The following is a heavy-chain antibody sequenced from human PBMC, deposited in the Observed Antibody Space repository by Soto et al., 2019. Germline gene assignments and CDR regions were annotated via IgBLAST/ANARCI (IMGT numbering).Heavy chain of an antibody. V-gene: IGHV1-46*01. CDR3: ARAPNYYDSSGYSDAEYFQH. D-gene: IGHD3-22*01. CDR1: GYTFTSYY. Sequence: QVQLVQSGAEVKKPGASVKVSCKASGYTFTSYYMHWVRQAPGQGLEWMGIINPSGGSTSYAQKFQDRGTMTRDTSTSTVYMELSSLRSADTAVYYCARAPNYYDSSGYSDAEYFQHWGQGTLVTVSS. J-gene: IGHJ1*01. CDR2: INPSGGST.